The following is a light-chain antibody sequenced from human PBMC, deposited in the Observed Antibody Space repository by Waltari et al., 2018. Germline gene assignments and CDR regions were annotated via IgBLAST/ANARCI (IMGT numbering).Light chain of an antibody. J-gene: IGLJ2*01. CDR1: SSNIGSNY. CDR3: ASWDDNLSGAV. Sequence: QSVLTQPPSTSGTPGQRVTIYCSGSSSNIGSNYVYWYQQFPGTAPKPLIYRNDPRPSGVPDRFAGSKFGTSPSLAISGLRSDDEADYFCASWDDNLSGAVFGGGTRLTVL. CDR2: RND. V-gene: IGLV1-47*01.